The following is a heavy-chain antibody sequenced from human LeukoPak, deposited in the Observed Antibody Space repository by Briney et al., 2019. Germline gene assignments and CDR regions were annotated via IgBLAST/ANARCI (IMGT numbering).Heavy chain of an antibody. CDR3: ASCNGGNCYSFSDY. Sequence: GGSLRLSCAATGFTVSSHWMHWVRQAPGKGLVWVSRINSDGSITTYADSVKGRFTISRDNAKNTLYLQMNSLRAEDTALYYCASCNGGNCYSFSDYWGQGTLVTVSS. D-gene: IGHD2-15*01. CDR2: INSDGSIT. J-gene: IGHJ4*02. CDR1: GFTVSSHW. V-gene: IGHV3-74*01.